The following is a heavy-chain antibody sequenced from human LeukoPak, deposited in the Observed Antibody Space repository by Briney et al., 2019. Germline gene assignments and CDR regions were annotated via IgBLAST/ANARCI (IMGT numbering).Heavy chain of an antibody. CDR3: AGGLRLEYLYDY. CDR2: IYYTGST. V-gene: IGHV4-59*01. CDR1: GGSISSYY. J-gene: IGHJ4*02. D-gene: IGHD5-12*01. Sequence: PSETLSLTYTVSGGSISSYYCSWIRQPPGKGLEWIGYIYYTGSTNYNPSLKSRVTISVDTSKNQFSLKLSSVTAADTAVYYCAGGLRLEYLYDYWGQGTLVTVSS.